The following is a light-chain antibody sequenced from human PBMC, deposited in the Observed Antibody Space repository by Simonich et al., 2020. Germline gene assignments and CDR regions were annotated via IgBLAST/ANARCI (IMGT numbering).Light chain of an antibody. CDR3: QSYDSSSWV. CDR2: EDN. V-gene: IGLV6-57*01. Sequence: NFMLTQPHSVSESPGKTVTISCTRSSGSIASNYVQWYQQRPGSSPTTVLYEDNQRPSVVPDRFSGSIDSSSNSASLTISGLKTEDEADYYCQSYDSSSWVFGGGTKLTVL. CDR1: SGSIASNY. J-gene: IGLJ3*02.